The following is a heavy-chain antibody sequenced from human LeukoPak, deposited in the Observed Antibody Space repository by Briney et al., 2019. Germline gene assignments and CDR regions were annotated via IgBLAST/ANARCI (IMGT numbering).Heavy chain of an antibody. CDR2: IYTSGST. J-gene: IGHJ4*02. V-gene: IGHV4-61*02. Sequence: PSETLSLTCTVSGGSISSGSYYWSWIRQSAGKGLEWIGRIYTSGSTNYNPSLKSRVTISVDTSKNQFSLKLSSVTAADTAVYYCASLAAAGTSGIDYWGQGTLVTVSS. CDR3: ASLAAAGTSGIDY. D-gene: IGHD6-13*01. CDR1: GGSISSGSYY.